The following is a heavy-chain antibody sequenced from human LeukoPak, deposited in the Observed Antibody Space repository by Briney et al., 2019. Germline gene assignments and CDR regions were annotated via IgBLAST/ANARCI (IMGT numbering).Heavy chain of an antibody. J-gene: IGHJ4*02. V-gene: IGHV3-30*04. CDR2: ISYDGSNK. D-gene: IGHD2-2*01. CDR3: ASRQGYCSSPSCYAYFDY. CDR1: GFTFSRYG. Sequence: GGSLTLSCAASGFTFSRYGMHWVRQAPGKGLEWVTAISYDGSNKYYADSVKGRFTISRDNSKNTLYVQMNSLRAEDTAVYYCASRQGYCSSPSCYAYFDYWGQGTLATVSS.